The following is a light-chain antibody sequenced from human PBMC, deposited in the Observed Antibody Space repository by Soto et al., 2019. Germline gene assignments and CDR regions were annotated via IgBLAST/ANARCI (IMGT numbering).Light chain of an antibody. V-gene: IGKV2D-29*01. Sequence: DIVMTQTPLSLSVTPGQSASISCKSSQSLLHTDGKTYLYWYLQKSGQPPRLLIYDVSNRFSGVXDRFSGSGSGTDXTLXXSRVEAEDVGVYYXLQSVTLPLTFGGGTKVEIK. CDR3: LQSVTLPLT. CDR1: QSLLHTDGKTY. CDR2: DVS. J-gene: IGKJ4*01.